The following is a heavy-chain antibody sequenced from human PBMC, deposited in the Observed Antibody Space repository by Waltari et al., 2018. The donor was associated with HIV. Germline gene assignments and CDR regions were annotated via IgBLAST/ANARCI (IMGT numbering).Heavy chain of an antibody. CDR1: GGSFSGYY. CDR2: INHSGST. CDR3: ARGRSTMVRGVRKSYGMDV. J-gene: IGHJ6*02. D-gene: IGHD3-10*01. V-gene: IGHV4-34*01. Sequence: QVQLQQWGAGLLKPSETLSLTCAVYGGSFSGYYWSWIRQPPGQGLEWIGEINHSGSTNYNPSPKSRVTISVDTSKNQFSLKLSSVTAADTAVYYCARGRSTMVRGVRKSYGMDVWGQGTTVTVSS.